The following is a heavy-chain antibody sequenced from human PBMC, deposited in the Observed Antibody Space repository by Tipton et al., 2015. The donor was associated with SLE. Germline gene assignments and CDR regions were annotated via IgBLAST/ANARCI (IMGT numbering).Heavy chain of an antibody. J-gene: IGHJ3*01. D-gene: IGHD3-16*01. Sequence: GLVKPSETLSLTCSVSGASISSSTYYWGWIRQSPGKGLEWIGSFYYTANTYFNPSLRSRVTISVDTSKNRFSLELTSVTAADTAVYYCVRDGGSNAFDLWGQGTVVTVSS. CDR1: GASISSSTYY. V-gene: IGHV4-39*07. CDR2: FYYTANT. CDR3: VRDGGSNAFDL.